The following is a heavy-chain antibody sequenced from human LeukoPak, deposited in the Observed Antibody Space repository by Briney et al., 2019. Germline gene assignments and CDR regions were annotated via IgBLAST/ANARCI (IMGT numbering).Heavy chain of an antibody. V-gene: IGHV3-23*01. CDR3: AKDSSCSDSHY. J-gene: IGHJ4*02. D-gene: IGHD6-19*01. Sequence: GGSLRLSCSASGFTFSSYAMSWVRQAPGKGLEWVSAISGSGGSTYYADSVKGRFTISRDNSKNTLYLQMNSLRAEDTAVYYCAKDSSCSDSHYWGQGTLVTVSS. CDR2: ISGSGGST. CDR1: GFTFSSYA.